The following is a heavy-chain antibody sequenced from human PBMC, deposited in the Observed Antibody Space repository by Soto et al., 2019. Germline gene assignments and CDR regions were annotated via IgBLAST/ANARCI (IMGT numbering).Heavy chain of an antibody. CDR3: AREFGGDCSSTSCPFGY. Sequence: QVQLVESGGGVVQPGRSLRLSCAASGFTFSSYAMHWVRQAPGKGLEWVAVISYDGSNKYYADSVKGRLTISRDNSKNTLYLQMNSLRAEDTAVYDCAREFGGDCSSTSCPFGYWGQGNLVTVSS. V-gene: IGHV3-30-3*01. J-gene: IGHJ4*02. D-gene: IGHD2-2*01. CDR2: ISYDGSNK. CDR1: GFTFSSYA.